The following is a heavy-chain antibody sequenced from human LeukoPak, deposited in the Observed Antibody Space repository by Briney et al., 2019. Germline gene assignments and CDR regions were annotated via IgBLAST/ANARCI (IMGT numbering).Heavy chain of an antibody. CDR1: GFTFTSYA. V-gene: IGHV3-23*01. CDR3: AKGMTTVTTEFDF. CDR2: ITNGGGST. Sequence: GGSLRLSCAASGFTFTSYAMTWVRQAPGKGLQWVSAITNGGGSTFYADSVKGRFTISRDNSRSTLYLQMNSLRAEDTALYYCAKGMTTVTTEFDFWGQGTLVTVSS. D-gene: IGHD4-11*01. J-gene: IGHJ4*02.